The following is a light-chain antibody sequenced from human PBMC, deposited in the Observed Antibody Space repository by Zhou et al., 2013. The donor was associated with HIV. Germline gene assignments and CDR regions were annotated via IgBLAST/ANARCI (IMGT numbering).Light chain of an antibody. CDR1: EDISNS. Sequence: DIQLTQSPSFLSSSVGGSVTITCRASEDISNSLAWYKQEPGTAPRLLVYAASTLQSGVPSRFSGSGSGTEFTLTISSLQPEDFATYYCQQFARYPRTFGPRDQGG. V-gene: IGKV1-9*01. CDR2: AAS. CDR3: QQFARYPRT. J-gene: IGKJ1*01.